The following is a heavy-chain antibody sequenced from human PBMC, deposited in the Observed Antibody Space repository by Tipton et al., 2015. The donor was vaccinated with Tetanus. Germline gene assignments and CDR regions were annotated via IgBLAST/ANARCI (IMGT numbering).Heavy chain of an antibody. Sequence: SLRLSCEASGFTFNTYWMSWVRQAPGKGLEWVSGITGGNTYYADSVKGRFTISRDNSKNTLSLQMNSLRGEDTAVYYCAKALGSSAWYGTWGQGTLVTVSS. J-gene: IGHJ5*02. V-gene: IGHV3-23*01. CDR2: ITGGNT. D-gene: IGHD6-13*01. CDR3: AKALGSSAWYGT. CDR1: GFTFNTYW.